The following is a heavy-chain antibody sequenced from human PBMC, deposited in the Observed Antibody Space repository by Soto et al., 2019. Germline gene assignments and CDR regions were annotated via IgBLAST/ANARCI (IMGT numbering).Heavy chain of an antibody. D-gene: IGHD1-26*01. CDR2: ISDYNGNT. Sequence: GVSCQVACNPSCSPFPSYKLNWVRQAPGQGLECMRWISDYNGNTDYAQKLQGRVTVTTDTSTSTAYMELRSLRPADTAVYYCAAQGSYFWFDPWGQGTLGTVS. J-gene: IGHJ5*02. V-gene: IGHV1-18*01. CDR3: AAQGSYFWFDP. CDR1: CSPFPSYK.